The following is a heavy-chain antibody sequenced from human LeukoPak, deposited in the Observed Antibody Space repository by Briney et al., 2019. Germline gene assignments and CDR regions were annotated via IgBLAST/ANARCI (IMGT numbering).Heavy chain of an antibody. J-gene: IGHJ4*02. CDR3: VAEVIEVTMGDY. CDR1: GHSLSDLS. D-gene: IGHD4-11*01. V-gene: IGHV1-24*01. CDR2: FNIEDAET. Sequence: ASVKVSCKVSGHSLSDLSIHWVRQAPGKGLEWMGGFNIEDAETIYAQEFEGRVIMTEDTATEAAYMELSSLKSEDTAVYYCVAEVIEVTMGDYWGQGTLVTVSS.